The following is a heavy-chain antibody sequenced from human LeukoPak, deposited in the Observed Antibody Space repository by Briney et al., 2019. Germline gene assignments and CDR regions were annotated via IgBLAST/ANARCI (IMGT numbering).Heavy chain of an antibody. CDR1: GRTFSSYA. CDR2: IIPILGIA. V-gene: IGHV1-69*04. Sequence: ASVKVSCKASGRTFSSYAISWVRQAPGQGLEWMGRIIPILGIANYAQKFEGRVTITAEKSTSTAYMELSSLRYEDTAVYYCARAPFSGDYDILTGYYLPRYYFDYWGQGTLVTVSS. CDR3: ARAPFSGDYDILTGYYLPRYYFDY. D-gene: IGHD3-9*01. J-gene: IGHJ4*02.